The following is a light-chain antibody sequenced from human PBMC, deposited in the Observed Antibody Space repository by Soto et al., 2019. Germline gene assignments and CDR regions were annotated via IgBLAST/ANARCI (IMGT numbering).Light chain of an antibody. J-gene: IGKJ4*01. CDR1: QSVLYSSNNKNY. Sequence: DIVMTQSPDSLAVSPGERATINCKSSQSVLYSSNNKNYLAWYQQKPGQPPKLLIYWASTRESGVPDRFSGSGSGTDFTLTISSLQAEDVAVYYCQQYYSTPLTFGGGTKVDI. CDR2: WAS. V-gene: IGKV4-1*01. CDR3: QQYYSTPLT.